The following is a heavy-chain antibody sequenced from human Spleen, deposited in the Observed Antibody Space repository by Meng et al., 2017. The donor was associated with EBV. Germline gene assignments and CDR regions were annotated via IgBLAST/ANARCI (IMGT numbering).Heavy chain of an antibody. J-gene: IGHJ4*01. D-gene: IGHD5-12*01. CDR2: INPSGSST. CDR1: GFTFTNYY. CDR3: AKSEGGYEAD. Sequence: QVQLVQSGAEVKKPGASVKVSCRASGFTFTNYYMHWVRQAPGQGLEWMGIINPSGSSTSYAQKFQGRVTMTRDSSTSTVYMELSSLTSEDTAVYYCAKSEGGYEADWGHGPLVTVSS. V-gene: IGHV1-46*01.